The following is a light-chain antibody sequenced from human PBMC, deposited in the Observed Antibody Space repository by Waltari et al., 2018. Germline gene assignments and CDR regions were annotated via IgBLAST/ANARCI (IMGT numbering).Light chain of an antibody. CDR3: QQYYRIPYT. V-gene: IGKV4-1*01. Sequence: DIVMTQSPDSLSVSLGERATINCKSGQSLLYSSNNKNYLAWYQQKPGQPPRLLISWASTRESGVPDRFSGSGSGTDFTLTISSLQAEDVAIYYCQQYYRIPYTFGHETKLEIK. CDR2: WAS. CDR1: QSLLYSSNNKNY. J-gene: IGKJ2*01.